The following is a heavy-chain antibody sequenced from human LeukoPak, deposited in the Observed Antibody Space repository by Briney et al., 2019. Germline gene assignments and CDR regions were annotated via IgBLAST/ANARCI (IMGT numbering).Heavy chain of an antibody. CDR1: GFTFSSYE. CDR2: ISSSGSTI. Sequence: GGSLRLSCAASGFTFSSYEMNWVRQAPGKGLEWVSYISSSGSTIYYADSVKGRFTISRDNAKNSLYLQTNSLRAEDTAVYYCARDTHYYDSSGYYFAWPFDYWGQGTLVTVSS. D-gene: IGHD3-22*01. J-gene: IGHJ4*02. V-gene: IGHV3-48*03. CDR3: ARDTHYYDSSGYYFAWPFDY.